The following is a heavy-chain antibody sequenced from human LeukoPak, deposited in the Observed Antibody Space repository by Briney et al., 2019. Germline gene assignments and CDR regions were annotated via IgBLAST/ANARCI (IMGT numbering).Heavy chain of an antibody. V-gene: IGHV4-34*01. CDR3: ARGQAVVVTEPFDY. CDR2: INHSGSA. Sequence: SETLSLTCAVSGGSFSGYYWTWIRQPPGKGLEWIGEINHSGSANYNPSLKSRVTISVDTSKNQFSLKLSSVTAADTAVYYCARGQAVVVTEPFDYWGQGTLVTVSS. CDR1: GGSFSGYY. J-gene: IGHJ4*02. D-gene: IGHD2-21*02.